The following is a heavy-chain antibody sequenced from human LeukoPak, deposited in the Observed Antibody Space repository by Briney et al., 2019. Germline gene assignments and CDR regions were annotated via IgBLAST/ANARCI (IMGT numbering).Heavy chain of an antibody. CDR3: ARGGAYSSGWYGAARVYFDY. CDR2: INHSGTT. V-gene: IGHV4-34*01. CDR1: GGSFSGYY. D-gene: IGHD6-19*01. J-gene: IGHJ4*02. Sequence: SETLSLTCAVYGGSFSGYYWSWIRQPPGKGLECIGEINHSGTTNYNPSLKSRVTISVDTSKNQFSLKLSSVTAADTAVYYCARGGAYSSGWYGAARVYFDYWGQGTLVTVSS.